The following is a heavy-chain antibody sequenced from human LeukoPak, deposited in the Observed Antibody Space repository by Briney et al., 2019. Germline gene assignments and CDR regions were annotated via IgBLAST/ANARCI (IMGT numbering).Heavy chain of an antibody. D-gene: IGHD3-16*02. J-gene: IGHJ5*02. CDR1: GFTFSSYW. CDR2: IKQGGSEK. V-gene: IGHV3-7*01. Sequence: GGSLRLSCAASGFTFSSYWMSWVRQAPGKGLEWVANIKQGGSEKYYVDSVKGRFTISRDNAKNSLYLQMNSLRAEDTAVYYCARALRYVWGSYRFPFDPWGQGTLVTVSS. CDR3: ARALRYVWGSYRFPFDP.